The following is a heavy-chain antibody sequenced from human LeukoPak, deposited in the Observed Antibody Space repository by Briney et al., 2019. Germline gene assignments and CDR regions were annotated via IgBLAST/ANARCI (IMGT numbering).Heavy chain of an antibody. Sequence: SETLSLTRSVSGGSINGYSWTWIRQPPGMRLEWVGHISYTGTTNYNPSLTTRVAISVDTSKNQFSLKLTSVTAADTGMYFCARLGGNWNSPGRDYWGQGTLVTVSS. CDR2: ISYTGTT. J-gene: IGHJ4*02. CDR3: ARLGGNWNSPGRDY. V-gene: IGHV4-59*08. CDR1: GGSINGYS. D-gene: IGHD3-10*01.